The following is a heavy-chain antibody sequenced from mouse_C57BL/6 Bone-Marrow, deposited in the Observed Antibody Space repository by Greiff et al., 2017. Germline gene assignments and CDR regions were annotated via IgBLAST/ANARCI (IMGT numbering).Heavy chain of an antibody. CDR2: ISNGGGST. Sequence: EVKLVESGGGLVQPGGSLKLSCAASGFTFIDYYMYWVRQTPEKRLEWVAYISNGGGSTYYPDTVKGRFTISRDNAKNTLYLQMSRLKSEDTAMYYCARQGIVTTKFAYWGQGTLVTVSA. V-gene: IGHV5-12*01. D-gene: IGHD2-5*01. CDR3: ARQGIVTTKFAY. J-gene: IGHJ3*01. CDR1: GFTFIDYY.